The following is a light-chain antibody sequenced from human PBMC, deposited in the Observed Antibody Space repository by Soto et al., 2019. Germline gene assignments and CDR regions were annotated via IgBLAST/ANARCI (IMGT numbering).Light chain of an antibody. CDR2: DVY. CDR1: TSDVAGYNH. J-gene: IGLJ2*01. CDR3: CSYAGGPVI. Sequence: QSALTQPRSVSGSLGQSVTISCTGTTSDVAGYNHVSWYQQYPGKAPKRIIYDVYKRPSGVPDRFSASRSGNTASLTISGLQAEDEADYHRCSYAGGPVIFGGGTKLTVL. V-gene: IGLV2-11*01.